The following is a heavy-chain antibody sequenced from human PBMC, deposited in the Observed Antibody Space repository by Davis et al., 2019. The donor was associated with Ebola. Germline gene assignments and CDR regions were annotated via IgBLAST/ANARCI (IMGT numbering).Heavy chain of an antibody. CDR1: GFTFSDSY. CDR2: ISSSGSTI. CDR3: ARDPYYYDSSGYYFDY. Sequence: GESLKISCAASGFTFSDSYMSWIRQAPGKGLEWVSYISSSGSTIYYADSVKGRFTISRDNAKNSLYLQMNSLRAEDTAVYYCARDPYYYDSSGYYFDYWGQGTLVTVSS. V-gene: IGHV3-11*01. D-gene: IGHD3-22*01. J-gene: IGHJ4*02.